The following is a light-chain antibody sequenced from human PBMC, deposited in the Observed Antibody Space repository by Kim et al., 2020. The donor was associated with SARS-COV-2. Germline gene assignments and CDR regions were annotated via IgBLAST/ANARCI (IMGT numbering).Light chain of an antibody. CDR3: QQYHNSPVT. CDR2: GAS. V-gene: IGKV3-20*01. Sequence: SLAPGEGATLSCMASQSISTLLAWYQQTPGQAPRLLIHGASSRATGIPDRFSGSGSGTDFTLMISRLEPEDFVVYYCQQYHNSPVTFGQGTKLEI. J-gene: IGKJ2*01. CDR1: QSISTL.